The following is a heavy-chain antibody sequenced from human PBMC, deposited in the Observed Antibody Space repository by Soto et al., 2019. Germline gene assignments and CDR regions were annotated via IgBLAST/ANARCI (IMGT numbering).Heavy chain of an antibody. CDR1: GFTFSSYW. CDR3: ARDITSRWYGGPTDY. CDR2: ISSSSSTI. J-gene: IGHJ4*02. D-gene: IGHD6-19*01. Sequence: PGGSLRLSCAASGFTFSSYWMSWVRQAPGKGLEWVSYISSSSSTIYYADSVKGRFTISRDNAKNSLYLQMNSLRAEDTAVYYCARDITSRWYGGPTDYWGQGTLVTVSS. V-gene: IGHV3-48*01.